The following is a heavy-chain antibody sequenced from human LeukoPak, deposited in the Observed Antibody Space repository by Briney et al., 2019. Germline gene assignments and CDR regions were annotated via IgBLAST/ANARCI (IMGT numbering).Heavy chain of an antibody. CDR2: LNPNSGGT. Sequence: ASVKVSCKASGYTFSGFTGYYIHWERQAPGQGLEWMGWLNPNSGGTNSAQKFQGRVTMTRDTSISTAYMELSRLGSDDTAVYYCARGGESKEAVVLKGWFDPWGQGTLVTVSS. J-gene: IGHJ5*02. D-gene: IGHD6-19*01. CDR1: GYTFSGFTGYY. CDR3: ARGGESKEAVVLKGWFDP. V-gene: IGHV1-2*02.